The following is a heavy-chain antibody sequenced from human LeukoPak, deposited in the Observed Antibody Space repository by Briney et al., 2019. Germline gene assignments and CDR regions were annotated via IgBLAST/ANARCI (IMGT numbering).Heavy chain of an antibody. Sequence: GGSLRLSCIVSGFTLSSYEMSWIRQAPGKGLEWVASIEYSGGSAYYADSVKGRFSISRDNSKNTLYLEVISLTAEDTAVYYCAKDDAWLRFGEWSQGTLVTVSS. CDR2: IEYSGGSA. V-gene: IGHV3-23*01. CDR1: GFTLSSYE. CDR3: AKDDAWLRFGE. J-gene: IGHJ4*02. D-gene: IGHD3-10*01.